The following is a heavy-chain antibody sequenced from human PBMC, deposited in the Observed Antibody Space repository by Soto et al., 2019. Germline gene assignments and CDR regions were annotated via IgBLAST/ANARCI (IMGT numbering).Heavy chain of an antibody. CDR3: ARDRVSGDYYYYGMDV. CDR2: IYHSGTT. V-gene: IGHV4-31*03. CDR1: GGSISSGGYY. J-gene: IGHJ6*02. D-gene: IGHD3-10*01. Sequence: SETLSLTCTVSGGSISSGGYYWSWIRQHPGKGLEWIGYIYHSGTTYYNPSLKSRVTISVDTSKNQFSLKLSSVTAADTAVYYCARDRVSGDYYYYGMDVWGQGTTVT.